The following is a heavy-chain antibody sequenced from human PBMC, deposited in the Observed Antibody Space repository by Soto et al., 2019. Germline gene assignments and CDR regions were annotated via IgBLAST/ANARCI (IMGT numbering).Heavy chain of an antibody. CDR3: ARTVWVSWTGYHCWYFDL. Sequence: KASETLSLTCTVSGGSINSYYWSWIRQPPGKGLEWIGYIYYSGNTNYNPSLKSRVTISVDTSKNQFSLKLSSVIAADTAVYYCARTVWVSWTGYHCWYFDLWGRGTLVTVSS. CDR2: IYYSGNT. D-gene: IGHD3-3*01. J-gene: IGHJ2*01. V-gene: IGHV4-59*01. CDR1: GGSINSYY.